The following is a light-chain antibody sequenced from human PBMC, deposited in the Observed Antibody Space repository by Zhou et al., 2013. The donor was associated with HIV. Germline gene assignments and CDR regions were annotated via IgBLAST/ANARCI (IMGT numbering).Light chain of an antibody. Sequence: DVQMTQSPPSLSASVGDRVTITCRASQTIATYLNWYQQTPGRAPKFLISAASSLQSGVPSRFSGSGSGTYFTLTITNLQPEDFATYYCQQYDNLPLTFGGGTTV. CDR1: QTIATY. J-gene: IGKJ4*01. CDR2: AAS. CDR3: QQYDNLPLT. V-gene: IGKV1-39*01.